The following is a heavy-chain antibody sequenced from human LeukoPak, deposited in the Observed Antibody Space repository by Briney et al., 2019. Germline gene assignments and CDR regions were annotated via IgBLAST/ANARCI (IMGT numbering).Heavy chain of an antibody. V-gene: IGHV4-34*01. Sequence: SETLSLTCAVYGGSFNDYYWNWIRQPPGKGLEWIGEINLRGSTTYNPSLKSRVTISLDESKNQFSLKLSSVTAADTAVYYCARDRIAAAGTLGFDPWGQGTLVTVSS. CDR3: ARDRIAAAGTLGFDP. J-gene: IGHJ5*02. CDR2: INLRGST. D-gene: IGHD6-13*01. CDR1: GGSFNDYY.